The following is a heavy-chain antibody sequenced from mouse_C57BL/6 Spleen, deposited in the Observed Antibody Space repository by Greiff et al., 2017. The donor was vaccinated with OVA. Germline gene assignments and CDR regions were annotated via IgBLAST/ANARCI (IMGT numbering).Heavy chain of an antibody. Sequence: EVKLLESGPGLVKPSQSLSLTCSVTGYSITSGYYWNWIRQFPGNKLEWMGYISYDGSNNYNPSLKNRISITRDTSKNQFFLKLNSVTTEDTATYYCAREPLTTVDYAMDYWGQGTSVTVSS. CDR1: GYSITSGYY. J-gene: IGHJ4*01. CDR3: AREPLTTVDYAMDY. D-gene: IGHD1-1*01. CDR2: ISYDGSN. V-gene: IGHV3-6*01.